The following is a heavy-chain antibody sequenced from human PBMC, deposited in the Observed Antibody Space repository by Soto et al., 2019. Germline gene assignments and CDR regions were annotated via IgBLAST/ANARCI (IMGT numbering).Heavy chain of an antibody. CDR2: ITPIADTV. CDR1: GGTFTRYT. D-gene: IGHD6-19*01. Sequence: QVQLVQSGAEVRKPGSSVKVSCKASGGTFTRYTITWVRQAPGQGLEWMGGITPIADTVNYAQNFQGRVTIPADESTNTAYMELSSLRSEETAVYYCAREGYSSGWPFAYWGQGTLVTVSS. V-gene: IGHV1-69*12. CDR3: AREGYSSGWPFAY. J-gene: IGHJ4*02.